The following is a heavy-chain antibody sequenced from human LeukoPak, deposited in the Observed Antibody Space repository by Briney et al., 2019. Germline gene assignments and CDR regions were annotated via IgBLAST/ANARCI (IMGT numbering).Heavy chain of an antibody. CDR2: IIPIFGTA. V-gene: IGHV1-69*13. Sequence: SVKVSCKASGYTFTGYYMHWVRQAPGQGLEWMGGIIPIFGTANYAQKFQGRVTITADESTSTAYMELSSLRSEDTAVYYCARALYSSGWSYNWFDPWGQGTLVTVSS. CDR3: ARALYSSGWSYNWFDP. J-gene: IGHJ5*02. D-gene: IGHD6-19*01. CDR1: GYTFTGYY.